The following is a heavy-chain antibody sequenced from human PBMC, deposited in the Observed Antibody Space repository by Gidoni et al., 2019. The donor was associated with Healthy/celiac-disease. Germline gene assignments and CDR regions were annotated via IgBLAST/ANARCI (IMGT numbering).Heavy chain of an antibody. Sequence: EVQLVASGGGLVQPGGSMRLYCAASGFNFTSYWTRWARQAPGKGLEGVANIKQDGSEKYYVDSVKGRFTISRDNAKNSLYLQMNSLRAEDTAVYYCARDRYYYDSSGYFYYYYYGMDVWGQGTTVTVSS. V-gene: IGHV3-7*01. D-gene: IGHD3-22*01. CDR1: GFNFTSYW. J-gene: IGHJ6*02. CDR3: ARDRYYYDSSGYFYYYYYGMDV. CDR2: IKQDGSEK.